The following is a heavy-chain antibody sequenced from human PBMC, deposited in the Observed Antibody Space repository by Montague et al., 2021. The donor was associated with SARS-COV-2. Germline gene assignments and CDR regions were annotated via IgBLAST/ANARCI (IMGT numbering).Heavy chain of an antibody. CDR2: INHSGST. V-gene: IGHV4-34*01. Sequence: SETLSLTCAVYGGSFSGYSLNWIRQPPGKGLEWIGEINHSGSTNYNPSLKSRVTIAVDTSKNQVSLKLTSVTAADTAVFYCARSTVTNSPFGFSNKLRSLDNEMDVWGQGTTVTVSS. J-gene: IGHJ6*02. CDR1: GGSFSGYS. D-gene: IGHD4-17*01. CDR3: ARSTVTNSPFGFSNKLRSLDNEMDV.